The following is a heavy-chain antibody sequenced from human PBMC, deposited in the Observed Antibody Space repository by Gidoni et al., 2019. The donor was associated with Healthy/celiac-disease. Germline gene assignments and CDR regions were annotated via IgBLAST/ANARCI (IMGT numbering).Heavy chain of an antibody. J-gene: IGHJ4*02. V-gene: IGHV4-39*07. CDR1: GGSISSSSYY. CDR3: ARDTDTDFDY. D-gene: IGHD5-18*01. CDR2: IYYSGST. Sequence: QLQLQESGPGLVKPSETLSLTCTVAGGSISSSSYYWGWIRQPPGKGLEWIGSIYYSGSTYYNPSLKSRVTISVDTSKNQFSLKLSSVTAADTAVYYCARDTDTDFDYWGQGTLVTVSS.